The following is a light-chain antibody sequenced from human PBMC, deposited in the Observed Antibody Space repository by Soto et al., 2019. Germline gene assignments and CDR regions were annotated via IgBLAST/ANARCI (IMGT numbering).Light chain of an antibody. V-gene: IGKV1-27*01. J-gene: IGKJ4*01. CDR2: GAS. CDR3: QEYNIAPLT. CDR1: QDIRNY. Sequence: DIQMTQSPSSLSASVGDRVTISCRASQDIRNYLAWYQQKPGKVPRLLISGASTLQSGVPSRIGGSGSGTDFTLTISSLQPEDVATYYCQEYNIAPLTFDGGTKVEIK.